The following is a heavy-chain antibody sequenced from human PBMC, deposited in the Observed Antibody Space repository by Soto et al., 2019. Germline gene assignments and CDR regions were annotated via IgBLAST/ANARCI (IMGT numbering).Heavy chain of an antibody. CDR2: IHHSGST. J-gene: IGHJ4*02. CDR1: DRVFIGGC. Sequence: WETVWQTGAVDDRVFIGGCWSWIRQPPGKGLEWIGEIHHSGSTKYNPSLKSRVTISRDPSKNQFSLNLTSVTAADPAPYYCARGGLRSRAIWGQGTLVTVSA. D-gene: IGHD6-19*01. V-gene: IGHV4-34*01. CDR3: ARGGLRSRAI.